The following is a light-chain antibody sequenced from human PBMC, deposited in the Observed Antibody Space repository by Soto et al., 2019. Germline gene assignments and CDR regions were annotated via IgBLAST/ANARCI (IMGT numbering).Light chain of an antibody. J-gene: IGKJ5*01. V-gene: IGKV3-20*01. Sequence: IVLTQSPGTLSLSPGERATLSCRASQSVSSSYLAWYQQEPGQAPRLLIYGASSRATGIPDRFSGSGSGTDFTLTISRLEPEDFAVYYCQQYGSSPPLTFGQGTRLEIK. CDR2: GAS. CDR1: QSVSSSY. CDR3: QQYGSSPPLT.